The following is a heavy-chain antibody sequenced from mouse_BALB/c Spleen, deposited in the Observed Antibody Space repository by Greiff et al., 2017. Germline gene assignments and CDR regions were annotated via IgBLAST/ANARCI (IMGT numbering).Heavy chain of an antibody. D-gene: IGHD2-14*01. CDR3: ARDGVRRGAWFAY. V-gene: IGHV1-18*01. CDR2: INPNNGGT. J-gene: IGHJ3*01. CDR1: GYTFTDYN. Sequence: VQLKESGPELVKPGASVKIPCKASGYTFTDYNMDWVKQSHGKSLEWIGDINPNNGGTIYNQKFKGKATLTVDKSSSTAYMELRSLTSEDTAVYYCARDGVRRGAWFAYWGQGTLVTVSA.